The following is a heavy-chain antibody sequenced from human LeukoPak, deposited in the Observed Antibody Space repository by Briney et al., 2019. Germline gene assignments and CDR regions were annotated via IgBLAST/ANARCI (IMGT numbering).Heavy chain of an antibody. CDR2: ISAYNGNT. J-gene: IGHJ4*02. CDR1: GYTFTSYG. D-gene: IGHD3-3*01. Sequence: GASVKVSCKASGYTFTSYGTSWVRQAPGQGVEWMGWISAYNGNTNYAQKLQGRVTMTTDTSTSTAYMELRSLRSDDTAVYYCVAIVGATYYDFWSGYYLFDYWGQGTLVTVSS. CDR3: VAIVGATYYDFWSGYYLFDY. V-gene: IGHV1-18*01.